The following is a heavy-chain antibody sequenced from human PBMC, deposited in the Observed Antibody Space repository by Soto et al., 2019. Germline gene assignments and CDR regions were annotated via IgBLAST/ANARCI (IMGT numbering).Heavy chain of an antibody. J-gene: IGHJ4*02. CDR2: ITGSAGNT. CDR3: AKVPLSLRFYDY. Sequence: EVQLVESGGGLVQPGGSLRLSCAASGFTFSNYAMHWVRQAPGKGLEWVSGITGSAGNTYYADSVKGRFTISRDNSKNTLYLQTNSLRADDTAIYYCAKVPLSLRFYDYWGPGTLVTVSS. V-gene: IGHV3-23*04. D-gene: IGHD4-17*01. CDR1: GFTFSNYA.